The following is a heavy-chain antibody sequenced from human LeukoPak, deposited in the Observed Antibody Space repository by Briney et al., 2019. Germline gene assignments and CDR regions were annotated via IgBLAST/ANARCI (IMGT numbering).Heavy chain of an antibody. CDR3: ARVGRGVAGYGY. V-gene: IGHV3-21*01. CDR1: GFTFSSYS. CDR2: ISSSSYI. D-gene: IGHD6-19*01. Sequence: GGSLRLSCAASGFTFSSYSMNWVRQAPGKGLEWVSSISSSSYIYYADSVKGRFTISRDNAKNSLYLQMNSLRAEDTAVYYCARVGRGVAGYGYWGQGTLVTVSS. J-gene: IGHJ4*02.